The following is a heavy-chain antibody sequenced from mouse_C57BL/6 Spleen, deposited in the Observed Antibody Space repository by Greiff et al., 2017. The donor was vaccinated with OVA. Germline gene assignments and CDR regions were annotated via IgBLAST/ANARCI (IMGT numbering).Heavy chain of an antibody. V-gene: IGHV1-81*01. CDR3: ARKEGTVVAHFDY. J-gene: IGHJ2*01. CDR2: IYPRSGNT. D-gene: IGHD1-1*01. CDR1: GYTFTSYG. Sequence: VQLQQSGAELARPGASVKLSCKASGYTFTSYGISWVKQRTGQGLEWIGEIYPRSGNTYYNEKFKGKATLTADKSSSTAYMELRSLTSEDSAVYFCARKEGTVVAHFDYWGQGTTLTVSS.